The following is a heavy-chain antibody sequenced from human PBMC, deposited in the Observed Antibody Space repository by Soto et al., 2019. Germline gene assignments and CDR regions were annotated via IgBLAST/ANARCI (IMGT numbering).Heavy chain of an antibody. CDR1: GGTFSSYA. Sequence: QVQLVQSGAEVKKPGSSVRVSCKASGGTFSSYAISWVRQAPGPGLEWMGGIIPIFGTENYAQKFQGRVTITAYESTSTAYMELSSLRSEDTAVYYCARDRIAGSKYYYGMDVWGQWTTVTVSS. J-gene: IGHJ6*02. V-gene: IGHV1-69*01. CDR3: ARDRIAGSKYYYGMDV. CDR2: IIPIFGTE. D-gene: IGHD6-13*01.